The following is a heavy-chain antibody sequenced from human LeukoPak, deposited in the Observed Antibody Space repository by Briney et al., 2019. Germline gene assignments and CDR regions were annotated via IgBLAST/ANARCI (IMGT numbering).Heavy chain of an antibody. CDR3: ARADGWLVRGWFDP. CDR1: GFTFNTYN. CDR2: ISSSSSYI. D-gene: IGHD6-19*01. V-gene: IGHV3-21*01. Sequence: GGSLTLSCAASGFTFNTYNMNWVRQAPGKGLEWVSSISSSSSYIYYADSVKGRFTISRDNAKNSLYLQMNSLRAEDTAVYYCARADGWLVRGWFDPWGQGTLVTVSS. J-gene: IGHJ5*02.